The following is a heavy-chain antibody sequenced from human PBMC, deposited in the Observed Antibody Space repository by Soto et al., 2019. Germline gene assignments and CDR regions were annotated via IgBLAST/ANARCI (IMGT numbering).Heavy chain of an antibody. Sequence: SETLSLTCAVSGDSISTYYWSWIRQPPGGTLEWIGYIYASGATTYNPSLESRVTMSVDMPNNEFSLELTSLTAADTAVYYCARSHSFDGSIYHYYFDFWGQGTLVTVSS. CDR3: ARSHSFDGSIYHYYFDF. CDR1: GDSISTYY. J-gene: IGHJ4*02. V-gene: IGHV4-59*01. D-gene: IGHD3-10*01. CDR2: IYASGAT.